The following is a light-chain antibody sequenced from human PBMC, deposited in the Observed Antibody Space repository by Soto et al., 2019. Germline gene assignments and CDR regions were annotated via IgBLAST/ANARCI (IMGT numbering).Light chain of an antibody. Sequence: QTVVTQEPSLTVSPGGTVTVTCASSTGAVTTNYFANWFQQKPGQAPRALIYNTSDKLSWTPARFSGSVLGDKAALTLSGVQPEDEADYYCLLYYRGSWVFGGWTKLTVL. CDR3: LLYYRGSWV. V-gene: IGLV7-43*01. CDR1: TGAVTTNYF. CDR2: NTS. J-gene: IGLJ3*02.